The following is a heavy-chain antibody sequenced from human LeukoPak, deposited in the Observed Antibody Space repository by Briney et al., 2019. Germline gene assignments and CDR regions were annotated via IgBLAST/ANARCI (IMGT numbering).Heavy chain of an antibody. V-gene: IGHV4-34*01. CDR1: GGSFSGYY. Sequence: SETLSLTCAVYGGSFSGYYWSWIRQPPGKGLEWIGEINHSGSTNYNPSLKSRVTISVDTSKNQFSLKLSSVTAADTAVYYCARVGGSSGCKVDYWGQGTLVTVSS. D-gene: IGHD3-22*01. CDR3: ARVGGSSGCKVDY. J-gene: IGHJ4*02. CDR2: INHSGST.